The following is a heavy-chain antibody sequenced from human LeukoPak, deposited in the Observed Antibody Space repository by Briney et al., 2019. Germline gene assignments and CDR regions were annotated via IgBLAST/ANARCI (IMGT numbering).Heavy chain of an antibody. V-gene: IGHV3-11*01. CDR3: ASSSYDSSGYYPDY. D-gene: IGHD3-22*01. CDR2: ISSSGSTI. J-gene: IGHJ4*02. Sequence: SGGSLRLSCAASGFTFSDYCMSWLRQAPGKGLEWVSYISSSGSTIYYADSVKGRFTISRDNAKNSLYLQMNSLRAEDTAVYYCASSSYDSSGYYPDYWGQGTLVTVSS. CDR1: GFTFSDYC.